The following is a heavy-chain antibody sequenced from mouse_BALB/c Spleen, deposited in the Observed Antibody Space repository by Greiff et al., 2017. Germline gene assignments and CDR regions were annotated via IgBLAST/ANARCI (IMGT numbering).Heavy chain of an antibody. Sequence: EVQLQQSGPGLVKPSQSLSLTRTVTGYSITSDYAWNWIRQFPGNKLEWMGYISYSGSTSYNPSLKSRISITRDTSKNQFFLQLNSVTTEDTATYYCARSIQAYWGQGTLVTVSA. CDR3: ARSIQAY. CDR1: GYSITSDYA. V-gene: IGHV3-2*02. CDR2: ISYSGST. D-gene: IGHD5-1-1*01. J-gene: IGHJ3*01.